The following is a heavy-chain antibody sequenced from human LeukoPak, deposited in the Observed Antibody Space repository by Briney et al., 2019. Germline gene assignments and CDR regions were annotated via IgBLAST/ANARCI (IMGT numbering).Heavy chain of an antibody. J-gene: IGHJ4*02. V-gene: IGHV3-21*01. CDR3: ARDVSGYSYGLGDY. D-gene: IGHD5-18*01. CDR2: ISSSSSYI. Sequence: GGSLRLSCAASGFTFSSYSMNWVRQAPGKGLEWVSSISSSSSYIYYADSVKGRFTISRDNAKNSLYLQMNSLRAEDTAVYYCARDVSGYSYGLGDYWGQGTLVTVSS. CDR1: GFTFSSYS.